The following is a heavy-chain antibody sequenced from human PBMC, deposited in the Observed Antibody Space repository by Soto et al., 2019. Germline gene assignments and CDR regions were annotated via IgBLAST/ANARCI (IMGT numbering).Heavy chain of an antibody. CDR3: ARMYSSGWGYFDY. V-gene: IGHV1-18*01. Sequence: QVQLVQSGAEVKKPGASVKVSCKASGYTFTSYGISWVRQAPGQGREWMGGISAYNGNTNYAQKLHGXVTRTTDTXXXXXXXXXXXXXXXXXAVYYCARMYSSGWGYFDYWGQGTLVTVSS. J-gene: IGHJ4*02. D-gene: IGHD6-19*01. CDR2: ISAYNGNT. CDR1: GYTFTSYG.